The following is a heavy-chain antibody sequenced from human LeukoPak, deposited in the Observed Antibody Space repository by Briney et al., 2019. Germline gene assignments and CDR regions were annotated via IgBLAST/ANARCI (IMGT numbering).Heavy chain of an antibody. CDR3: ARDSRVGTTHYYYMDV. J-gene: IGHJ6*03. CDR1: GFTLSSYS. CDR2: ISTSSSYI. D-gene: IGHD1-14*01. V-gene: IGHV3-21*01. Sequence: GGSLRLSCAASGFTLSSYSMNWVRQAPGKGLEWVSSISTSSSYIYYADSVKGRFTISRDNAKKSLYLQMNSLRAEDTAVYYCARDSRVGTTHYYYMDVWGKGAMVTVSS.